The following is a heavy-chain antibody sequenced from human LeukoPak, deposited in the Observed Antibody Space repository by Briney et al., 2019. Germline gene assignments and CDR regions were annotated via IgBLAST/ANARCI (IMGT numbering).Heavy chain of an antibody. D-gene: IGHD3-10*01. CDR1: VVSINSNTFY. CDR2: ISYSGSA. J-gene: IGHJ5*02. CDR3: ARTGTEVLWSNWFDP. Sequence: SETLSLTCTVSVVSINSNTFYWGWIRQPPGKGLEWIGSISYSGSAYYNPSLQSRVTISADTSKNKFSLRLSSVTAADTAVYYCARTGTEVLWSNWFDPWGQGTLVIVSS. V-gene: IGHV4-39*01.